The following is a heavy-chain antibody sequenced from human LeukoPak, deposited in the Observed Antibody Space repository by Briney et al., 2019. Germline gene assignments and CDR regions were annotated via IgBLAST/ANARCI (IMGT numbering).Heavy chain of an antibody. CDR2: INPNSGGT. J-gene: IGHJ4*02. D-gene: IGHD3-9*01. V-gene: IGHV1-2*02. Sequence: ASVKVSCKASGYTFTGYYMHWVRQAPGQGLEWMGWINPNSGGTNYAQKFQGRVTMTRDTSISTAYMELSRLRSDDTAVYYCARDLAPAGDYYDILTEDYWGQGTLVTVSS. CDR1: GYTFTGYY. CDR3: ARDLAPAGDYYDILTEDY.